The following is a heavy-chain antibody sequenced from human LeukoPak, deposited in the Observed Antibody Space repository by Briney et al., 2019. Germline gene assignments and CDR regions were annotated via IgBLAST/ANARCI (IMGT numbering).Heavy chain of an antibody. CDR2: IYYSGST. D-gene: IGHD2-15*01. Sequence: SETLSLTCTVSGGSISSGDYYWSWIRQHPGKGLEWIGYIYYSGSTYYHPSLKSRVTMSIDTSKNQFSLNLSSVTAADTAVYYCARVFDSAGYCRGGSCLAFDYWGQGTLVTVSS. CDR1: GGSISSGDYY. J-gene: IGHJ4*02. CDR3: ARVFDSAGYCRGGSCLAFDY. V-gene: IGHV4-31*03.